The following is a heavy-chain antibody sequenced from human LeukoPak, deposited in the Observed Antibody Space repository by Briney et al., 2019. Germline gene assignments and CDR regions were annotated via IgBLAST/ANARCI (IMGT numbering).Heavy chain of an antibody. CDR3: ARGVASAWDY. Sequence: GGSLRLSCEVSGLLVSGNYMSWLRQAPGKGLEWVSVLYSDGRTYYANSMKGRFIISRDNSRNTVYFQMKSLRADDTAVCFCARGVASAWDYWGQGTLVTVSS. CDR2: LYSDGRT. J-gene: IGHJ4*02. CDR1: GLLVSGNY. V-gene: IGHV3-53*01.